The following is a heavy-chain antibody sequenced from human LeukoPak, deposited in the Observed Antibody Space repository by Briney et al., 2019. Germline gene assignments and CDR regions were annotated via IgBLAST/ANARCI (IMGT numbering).Heavy chain of an antibody. D-gene: IGHD3-22*01. J-gene: IGHJ5*02. CDR1: GGTFSSYA. CDR3: ARDLPYYDSSGYDHRRWFDP. V-gene: IGHV1-69*05. CDR2: IIPIFGTA. Sequence: ASVKVSCKASGGTFSSYAISWVRQAPGQGLEWMGRIIPIFGTANYAQKFQGRVTITTDESTSTAYMELSSLRSEDTAVYYCARDLPYYDSSGYDHRRWFDPWGQGTLVTDSS.